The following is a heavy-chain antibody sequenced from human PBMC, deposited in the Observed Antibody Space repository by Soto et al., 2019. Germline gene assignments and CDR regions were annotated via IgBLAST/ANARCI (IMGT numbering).Heavy chain of an antibody. CDR3: ATGLSTRGYYMDA. CDR1: GFSFSIYW. J-gene: IGHJ6*03. Sequence: GGSLRLSCAASGFSFSIYWMHWVRQAPGKGPVWVSRIITDGSSTSYADSVKGRFTISRDNAKNTLYLQMNSLRAEDTAVYYCATGLSTRGYYMDAWGKGTTVTVSS. D-gene: IGHD1-26*01. CDR2: IITDGSST. V-gene: IGHV3-74*01.